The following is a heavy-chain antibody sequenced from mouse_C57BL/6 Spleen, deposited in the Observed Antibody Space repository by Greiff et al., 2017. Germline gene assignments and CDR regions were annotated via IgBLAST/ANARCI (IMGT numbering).Heavy chain of an antibody. CDR3: ARYDYSNYGAMDY. Sequence: QVQLKESGPELVKPGASVKLSCKASGYTFTSYDINWVKQRPGQGLEWIGWIYPRDGSTKYNEKFKGKATLTVDTSSSTAYMELHSLTSEDSAVYFCARYDYSNYGAMDYWGQGASVTVSS. D-gene: IGHD2-5*01. J-gene: IGHJ4*01. CDR2: IYPRDGST. V-gene: IGHV1-85*01. CDR1: GYTFTSYD.